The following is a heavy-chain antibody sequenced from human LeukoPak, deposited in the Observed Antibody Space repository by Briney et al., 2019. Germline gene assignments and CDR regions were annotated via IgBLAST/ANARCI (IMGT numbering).Heavy chain of an antibody. CDR1: GYTFASYG. V-gene: IGHV1-18*01. Sequence: ASVKVSCKASGYTFASYGISWVRQAPGQGLEWMGWISTYTGNIKYGRKLQGRATMTTDTSTNTAYMELRSLRSDDTAVYYCARNALGYCSGGTCTEFDYWGQGTLVTVSS. CDR2: ISTYTGNI. J-gene: IGHJ4*02. D-gene: IGHD2-15*01. CDR3: ARNALGYCSGGTCTEFDY.